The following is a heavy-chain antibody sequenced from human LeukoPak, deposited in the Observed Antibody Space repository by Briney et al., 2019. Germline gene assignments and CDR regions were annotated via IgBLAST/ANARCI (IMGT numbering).Heavy chain of an antibody. CDR1: GGSISSYY. D-gene: IGHD3-16*01. CDR3: ARERGGSKLSGLYGRDYYYMDV. J-gene: IGHJ6*03. V-gene: IGHV4-59*01. CDR2: IYYSGSN. Sequence: SETLSLTCTVSGGSISSYYWSWIRQPPGKGLEWIGYIYYSGSNNYNPSLKSRVTISVATSKNQFSLKLSSVTAADTAVYFCARERGGSKLSGLYGRDYYYMDVWGKGTTVTVSS.